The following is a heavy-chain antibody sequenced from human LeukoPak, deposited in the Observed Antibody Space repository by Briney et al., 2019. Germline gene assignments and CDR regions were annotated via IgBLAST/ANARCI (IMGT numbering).Heavy chain of an antibody. V-gene: IGHV1-18*01. CDR1: GYTFTSYG. Sequence: ASVTVSCKASGYTFTSYGISWVRQAPGQGLEWMGWISAYNGNTNYAQKLQGRVTMTTDTSTSTAYMELRSLRSDDTAVYYCARDFVRYCSSTSCYDGSYYYYYYGMDVWGQGTTVTVSS. D-gene: IGHD2-2*01. CDR2: ISAYNGNT. J-gene: IGHJ6*02. CDR3: ARDFVRYCSSTSCYDGSYYYYYYGMDV.